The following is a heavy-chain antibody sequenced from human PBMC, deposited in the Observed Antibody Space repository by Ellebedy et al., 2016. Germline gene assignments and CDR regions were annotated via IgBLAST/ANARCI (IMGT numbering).Heavy chain of an antibody. CDR1: GFRVTSND. Sequence: GESLKISXAASGFRVTSNDMSWVRQAPGKGLELVSLMYGGGESYYADSVKGRFTISRDNSKKTLYLQMSGLGAEDTAVYYCVTRHNGAFDFWGQGTMVTVSS. J-gene: IGHJ3*01. CDR3: VTRHNGAFDF. V-gene: IGHV3-53*01. CDR2: MYGGGES. D-gene: IGHD1-14*01.